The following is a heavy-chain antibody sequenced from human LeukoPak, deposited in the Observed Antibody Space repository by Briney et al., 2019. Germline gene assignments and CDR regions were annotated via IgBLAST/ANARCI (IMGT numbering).Heavy chain of an antibody. D-gene: IGHD2-2*01. CDR3: ARGASVVVRAALYYYYYMDV. J-gene: IGHJ6*03. Sequence: SETLSLTCAVYGGSFSGYYWSWIRQPPGKGLEWVGEINHSGSTNYNPSLKSRVTISVDTSKNQFSLKLSSVTAADTAVYYCARGASVVVRAALYYYYYMDVWGKGTTVTVSS. V-gene: IGHV4-34*01. CDR2: INHSGST. CDR1: GGSFSGYY.